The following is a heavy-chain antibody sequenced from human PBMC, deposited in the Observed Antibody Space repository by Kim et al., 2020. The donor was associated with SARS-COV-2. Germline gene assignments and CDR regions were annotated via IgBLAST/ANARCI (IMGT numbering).Heavy chain of an antibody. CDR2: IKQDGSEK. D-gene: IGHD3-16*02. V-gene: IGHV3-7*01. J-gene: IGHJ4*02. CDR3: ARYSRWMITFGGVIDTPHYFDY. Sequence: GGSLRLSCAASGFTFSSYWMSWVRQAPGKGLEWVANIKQDGSEKYYVDSVKGRFTISRDNAKNSLYLQMNSLRAEDTAVYYCARYSRWMITFGGVIDTPHYFDYWGQGTLVTVSS. CDR1: GFTFSSYW.